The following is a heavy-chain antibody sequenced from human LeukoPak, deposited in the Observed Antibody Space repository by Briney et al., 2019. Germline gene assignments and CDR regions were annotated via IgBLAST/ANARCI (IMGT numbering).Heavy chain of an antibody. CDR3: ATYAGTSSKYFQN. CDR1: GYSFPSNW. CDR2: IYPGDSDT. Sequence: GESLNISCKGSGYSFPSNWIGWVRQMSGKGLEWMGIIYPGDSDTRYSPSFQGQVTISVDKSISTAYLHWSSLKASDTAIYYCATYAGTSSKYFQNWGQGTLVTVSS. D-gene: IGHD3-10*01. V-gene: IGHV5-51*01. J-gene: IGHJ1*01.